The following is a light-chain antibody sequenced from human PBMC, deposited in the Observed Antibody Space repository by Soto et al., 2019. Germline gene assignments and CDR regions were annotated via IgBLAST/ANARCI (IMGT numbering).Light chain of an antibody. V-gene: IGKV1-39*01. CDR3: EQSSSIPWT. J-gene: IGKJ1*01. CDR1: QSISRC. Sequence: EIQMTQSPSSLSASVGDRVTITCRASQSISRCLNWYRQKPGKDPQLLIYTASSLQCGVPSRFSGSGSGTDFTLTISSLQPEDFATHYCEQSSSIPWTFGEGTKVEIK. CDR2: TAS.